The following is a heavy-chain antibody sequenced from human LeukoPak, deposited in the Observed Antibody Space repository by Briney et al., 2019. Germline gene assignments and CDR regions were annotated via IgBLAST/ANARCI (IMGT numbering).Heavy chain of an antibody. CDR1: GYSFTSYW. CDR2: IYPGDSDT. Sequence: GESLKISCKGSGYSFTSYWIGWVRQMPGKGLEWMGIIYPGDSDTRYSPSFQGQVTISADKSISTAYLQWSSLKASDTAMYYCARSSDITYYDFWSGYPGDYYYMDVWGKGATVTVSS. J-gene: IGHJ6*03. CDR3: ARSSDITYYDFWSGYPGDYYYMDV. D-gene: IGHD3-3*01. V-gene: IGHV5-51*01.